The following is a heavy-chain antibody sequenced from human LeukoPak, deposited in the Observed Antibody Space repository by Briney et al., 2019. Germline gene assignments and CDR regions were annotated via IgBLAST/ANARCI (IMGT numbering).Heavy chain of an antibody. J-gene: IGHJ3*02. CDR3: AREIGLGAFDI. D-gene: IGHD6-19*01. V-gene: IGHV1-2*02. CDR1: GYSFTDYY. CDR2: INPNSGGT. Sequence: ASVKVSCKASGYSFTDYYMHWVRQAPGQGLEWMGWINPNSGGTNYAQKFQGRVTMTRDTSISTAYMELSRLRSDDTAVYYCAREIGLGAFDIWGQGTMVTVSS.